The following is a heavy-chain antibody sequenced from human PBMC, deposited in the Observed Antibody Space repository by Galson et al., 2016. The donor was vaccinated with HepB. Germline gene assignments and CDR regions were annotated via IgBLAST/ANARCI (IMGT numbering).Heavy chain of an antibody. J-gene: IGHJ4*02. CDR1: GYTFTNYW. Sequence: QSGAEVTKPGASLKISCKGSGYTFTNYWIAWVRQVPGRGLEFMGLIFADDSEARYSPSFEGHDSFSVDKSIITDYLHWRSLTASDTAIYYCARRSGRAARSDYWGQGTLVTVSS. D-gene: IGHD6-6*01. CDR2: IFADDSEA. CDR3: ARRSGRAARSDY. V-gene: IGHV5-51*01.